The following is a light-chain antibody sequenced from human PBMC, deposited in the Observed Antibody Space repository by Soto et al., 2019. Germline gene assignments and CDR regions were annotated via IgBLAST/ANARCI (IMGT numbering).Light chain of an antibody. CDR1: SGYSTYA. J-gene: IGLJ3*02. CDR2: INYDGTH. CDR3: QSLGTGIQV. V-gene: IGLV4-69*01. Sequence: QPVLTQSPSASAALGASVKRTCTRSSGYSTYAIAWHQQQSEKGPRFLMKINYDGTHSKGDGFFDSFSGSSSGAERHLTISSRPSEDEYDYFCQSLGTGIQVVGGGTKLTVL.